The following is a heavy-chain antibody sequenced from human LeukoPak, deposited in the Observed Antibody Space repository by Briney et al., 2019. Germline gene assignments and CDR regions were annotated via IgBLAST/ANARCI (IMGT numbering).Heavy chain of an antibody. CDR1: GDSFSSRSYY. J-gene: IGHJ5*02. CDR2: IDYSGST. V-gene: IGHV4-39*07. CDR3: ARGFWFGAATRLRFDP. Sequence: PSETLSLTCTVSGDSFSSRSYYWGWIRQPPGKGLEWIGSIDYSGSTYYNPSLKSRVTISVDTSKNQFSLKLSSVTAADTAVYYCARGFWFGAATRLRFDPWGQGTLVTVSS. D-gene: IGHD2-15*01.